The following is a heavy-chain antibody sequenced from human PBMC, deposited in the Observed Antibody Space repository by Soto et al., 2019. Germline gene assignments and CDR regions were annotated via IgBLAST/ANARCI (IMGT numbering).Heavy chain of an antibody. CDR1: GFTFSSYA. V-gene: IGHV3-30-3*01. D-gene: IGHD5-18*01. CDR2: ISYDGSNK. Sequence: LRLSCAASGFTFSSYAMHWVRQAPGKGLEWVAVISYDGSNKYYVDIVKGRFTISRDNVENSLYLQMNSLRGEDSAVYFCARDRGYSSYDYWGLGTLVTVSS. CDR3: ARDRGYSSYDY. J-gene: IGHJ4*02.